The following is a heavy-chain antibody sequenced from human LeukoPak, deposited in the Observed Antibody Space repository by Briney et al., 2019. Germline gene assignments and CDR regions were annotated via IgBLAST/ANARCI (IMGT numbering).Heavy chain of an antibody. Sequence: GESLRISCRGSGYTFINYWISWVRQMPGKGLEWVGRIDPTDSYTNYSPSFQGHVSISADKSISTAYLQWSSLKGSDTAMYYCARLLTGDDAFDIWGQGTMVTVSS. D-gene: IGHD7-27*01. CDR1: GYTFINYW. CDR2: IDPTDSYT. CDR3: ARLLTGDDAFDI. V-gene: IGHV5-10-1*01. J-gene: IGHJ3*02.